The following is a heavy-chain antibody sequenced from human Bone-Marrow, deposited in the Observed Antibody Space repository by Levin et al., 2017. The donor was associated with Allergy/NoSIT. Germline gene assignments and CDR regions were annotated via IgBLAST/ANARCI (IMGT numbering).Heavy chain of an antibody. CDR3: ARVMDGNYQYFDL. V-gene: IGHV4-4*07. J-gene: IGHJ4*02. Sequence: KASETLSLTCTVSRGSINNYYWAWLRQPAGKGLEWLGRIHSIGTTNYSPSLKGRLTMSVETSRNLFSLKLTSVTAADTAVYYCARVMDGNYQYFDLWGQGTLVTVFS. D-gene: IGHD1-7*01. CDR1: RGSINNYY. CDR2: IHSIGTT.